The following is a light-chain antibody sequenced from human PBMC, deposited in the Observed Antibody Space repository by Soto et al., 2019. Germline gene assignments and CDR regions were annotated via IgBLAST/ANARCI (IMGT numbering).Light chain of an antibody. J-gene: IGKJ4*01. Sequence: DIQMTQFPSSVSASVGDRVTITCRASQPLGAWLAWYQQKPGKAPKLLIYATSTLESGVPSRFSGSGSGTEFTLTISSLQPEDFATYYGQQADIFQLTFGGGTRVEIK. CDR3: QQADIFQLT. V-gene: IGKV1-12*01. CDR1: QPLGAW. CDR2: ATS.